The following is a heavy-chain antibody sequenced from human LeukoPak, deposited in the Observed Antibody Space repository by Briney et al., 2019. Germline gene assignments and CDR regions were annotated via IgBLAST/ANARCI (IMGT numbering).Heavy chain of an antibody. CDR3: ARDKDWSYRSPPPRATAPWDV. Sequence: SETLSLTCTVSGGSISSYYWSWIRQPAGKGLEWIGRIYTSGSTNYNPSLKSRVTMSVDTSKNQFSLKLSSVTAADTAVYYCARDKDWSYRSPPPRATAPWDVWGKGTTVTVSS. V-gene: IGHV4-4*07. CDR1: GGSISSYY. CDR2: IYTSGST. D-gene: IGHD1-7*01. J-gene: IGHJ6*04.